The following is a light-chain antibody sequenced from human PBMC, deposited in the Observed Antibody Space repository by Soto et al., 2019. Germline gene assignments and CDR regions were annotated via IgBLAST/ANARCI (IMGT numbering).Light chain of an antibody. J-gene: IGKJ5*01. Sequence: EIVMTQSPATLSLSPGERATLSCRASQSVNSNLAWYQQRLGQAPRLLIYVASTRAPGIPARFSGSGSGTEFTPTISSLQSEDFAVYYCQQYNNWPPTTFGQGTRLEIK. CDR3: QQYNNWPPTT. CDR1: QSVNSN. V-gene: IGKV3-15*01. CDR2: VAS.